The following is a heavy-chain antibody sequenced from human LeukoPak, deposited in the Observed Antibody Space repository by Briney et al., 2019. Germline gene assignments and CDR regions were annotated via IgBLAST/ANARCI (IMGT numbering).Heavy chain of an antibody. CDR1: GGSISSGSYY. V-gene: IGHV4-61*02. D-gene: IGHD2-2*02. CDR2: IYTSGST. J-gene: IGHJ6*03. CDR3: ARERVVPAAIRHYYYYMDV. Sequence: SETLSLTCTVSGGSISSGSYYWSWIRQPAGKGLEWIGRIYTSGSTNYNPSLKSRVTISVDTSKNQFSLKLSSVTAADTAVYYCARERVVPAAIRHYYYYMDVWGKGTTVTVSS.